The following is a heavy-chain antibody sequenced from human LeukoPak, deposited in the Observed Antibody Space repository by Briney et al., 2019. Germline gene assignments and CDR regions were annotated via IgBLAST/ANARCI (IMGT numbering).Heavy chain of an antibody. V-gene: IGHV3-7*01. CDR1: GFTFSNYW. J-gene: IGHJ4*02. Sequence: GGSLRLSCAASGFTFSNYWMSWVRQAPGKGLEWVANIKQDGSEKYYVDSVKGRFTISSDNAKTSASLQMNSLRAEDTAVYYCAVGVGWLIDYWGQGIQVTVSS. D-gene: IGHD3-9*01. CDR3: AVGVGWLIDY. CDR2: IKQDGSEK.